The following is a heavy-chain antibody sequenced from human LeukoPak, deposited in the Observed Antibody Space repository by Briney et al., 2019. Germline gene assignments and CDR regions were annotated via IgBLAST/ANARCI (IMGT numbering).Heavy chain of an antibody. CDR2: IYYSGST. CDR1: GGSISSGGYY. D-gene: IGHD6-19*01. Sequence: PSETLSLTCTVSGGSISSGGYYWSWIRQHPGKGLEWIGYIYYSGSTYYNPSLKSRVTISVDTSKNQFSLKLSSVTAADTAVYYCAREGADSGCIDYWGQGTLVTVSS. CDR3: AREGADSGCIDY. J-gene: IGHJ4*02. V-gene: IGHV4-31*03.